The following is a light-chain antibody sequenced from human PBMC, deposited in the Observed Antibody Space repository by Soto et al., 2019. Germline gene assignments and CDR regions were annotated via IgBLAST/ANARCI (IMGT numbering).Light chain of an antibody. CDR2: AAS. CDR1: QSVSSSY. CDR3: HQYGSSSWT. V-gene: IGKV3-20*01. J-gene: IGKJ1*01. Sequence: IVLTQSPGTLSSSPGERATLSCRASQSVSSSYLAWYQQKPGQAPRLLIYAASSRATGIPDRFSGSGSGTDFTLTISRLEPEDFAVYYCHQYGSSSWTFGQGTKVDIK.